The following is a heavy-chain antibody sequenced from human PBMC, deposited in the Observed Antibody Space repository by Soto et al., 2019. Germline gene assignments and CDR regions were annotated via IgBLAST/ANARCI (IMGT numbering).Heavy chain of an antibody. CDR1: GFTFSSSS. CDR3: ARDRRYYGSGRYYDFGE. V-gene: IGHV3-21*01. J-gene: IGHJ6*01. Sequence: PVGSLRLSCAASGFTFSSSSLNWVRQAPGGGLEWVSSISGTSDYISYADSVKGRFTISRDNARNSLFLQMHRLRAEDGGVYVCARDRRYYGSGRYYDFGEWG. CDR2: ISGTSDYI. D-gene: IGHD3-10*01.